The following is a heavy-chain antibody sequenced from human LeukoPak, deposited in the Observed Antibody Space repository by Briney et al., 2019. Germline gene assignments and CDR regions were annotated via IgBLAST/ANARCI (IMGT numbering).Heavy chain of an antibody. J-gene: IGHJ4*02. D-gene: IGHD2-2*01. CDR1: GFTFSSYA. Sequence: GGSLRLSCAASGFTFSSYAMSWVRRAPGKGLEWVSAISGSGGSTYYADSVKGRFTISRDNSKNTLYLQMNSLRAEDTAVYYCAKSMEYQRTRGAYFDYWGQGTLVTVSS. CDR2: ISGSGGST. V-gene: IGHV3-23*01. CDR3: AKSMEYQRTRGAYFDY.